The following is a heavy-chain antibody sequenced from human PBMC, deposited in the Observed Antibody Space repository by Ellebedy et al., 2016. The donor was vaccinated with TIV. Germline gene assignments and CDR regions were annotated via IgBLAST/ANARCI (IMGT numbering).Heavy chain of an antibody. CDR3: ARRSSAYALDY. V-gene: IGHV1-46*01. CDR1: GYTFSSNY. J-gene: IGHJ4*02. CDR2: TDPSGGST. Sequence: AASVKVSCKESGYTFSSNYMHWVRQAPGQGLEWMGITDPSGGSTNYAQKFQGRVTMTRDTSTSTVYMELSSLRSEDTAVYYCARRSSAYALDYWGQGTLVTVSS. D-gene: IGHD5-12*01.